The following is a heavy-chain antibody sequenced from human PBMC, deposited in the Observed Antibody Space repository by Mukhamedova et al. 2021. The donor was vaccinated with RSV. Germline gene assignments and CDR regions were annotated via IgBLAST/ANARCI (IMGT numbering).Heavy chain of an antibody. CDR2: PSGRST. J-gene: IGHJ5*02. Sequence: PSGRSTGHAQGFQGRVTLTRDTATATFYMELTGLTSDDTAVYYCARGGFTFGSPQFDPWGQGTLVTVSS. V-gene: IGHV1-46*01. D-gene: IGHD5-18*01. CDR3: ARGGFTFGSPQFDP.